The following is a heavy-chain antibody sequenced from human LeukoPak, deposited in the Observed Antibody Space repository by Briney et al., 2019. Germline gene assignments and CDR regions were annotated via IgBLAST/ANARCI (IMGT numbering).Heavy chain of an antibody. D-gene: IGHD4-17*01. J-gene: IGHJ5*02. V-gene: IGHV4-39*01. CDR2: SSYGGIP. CDR3: VRQDDGDYGDPNWFDP. CDR1: GGSISGRGYQ. Sequence: PSETLPLTCSVSGGSISGRGYQWGWIRQTPGEGLEWIVSSSYGGIPHYNPSLQRRVTISVDTSKNQFSLRLTSMTAADAAVYYCVRQDDGDYGDPNWFDPWGQGTLVTVSS.